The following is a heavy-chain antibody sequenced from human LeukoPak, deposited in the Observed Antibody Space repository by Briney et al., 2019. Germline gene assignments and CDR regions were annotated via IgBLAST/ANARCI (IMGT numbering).Heavy chain of an antibody. J-gene: IGHJ4*02. CDR3: AREDYYNSGGYYLDY. Sequence: SETLSLTCTVSGASISSSGYYWGWIRQPPGKGLEWIGNIYYSGSTYYNPSLKSRVTISVDTSKNQFSLKLSSVTAADTAVYFCAREDYYNSGGYYLDYWGQGTLVTVSS. V-gene: IGHV4-39*07. D-gene: IGHD3-22*01. CDR2: IYYSGST. CDR1: GASISSSGYY.